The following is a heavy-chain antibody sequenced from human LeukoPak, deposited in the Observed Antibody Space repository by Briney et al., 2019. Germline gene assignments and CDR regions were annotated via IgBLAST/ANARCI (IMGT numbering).Heavy chain of an antibody. J-gene: IGHJ5*02. D-gene: IGHD3-22*01. V-gene: IGHV1-58*02. CDR2: IVVGSGNT. CDR3: AAEVISSDNWFDP. Sequence: GASVKVSCKASGLTFTSSAMQWVRQARGQRLEWIGWIVVGSGNTNYAQKFQERVTITRDMSTSTAYMELSSLRSEDTAVYYCAAEVISSDNWFDPWGQGTLVTVSS. CDR1: GLTFTSSA.